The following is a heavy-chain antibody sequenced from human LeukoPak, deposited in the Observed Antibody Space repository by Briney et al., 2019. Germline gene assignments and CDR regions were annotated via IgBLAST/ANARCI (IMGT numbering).Heavy chain of an antibody. J-gene: IGHJ6*02. D-gene: IGHD2-21*02. Sequence: SETLSLTCTVSGGSISSYYWSWIRQPPGKGLEWIGYIYYSGSTNYNPSLKSRVTISVDTSKNQFSLKLSSVTAADTAVYYCARGGVTPYYYYGMDVRGQGTTVTVSS. CDR1: GGSISSYY. V-gene: IGHV4-59*01. CDR2: IYYSGST. CDR3: ARGGVTPYYYYGMDV.